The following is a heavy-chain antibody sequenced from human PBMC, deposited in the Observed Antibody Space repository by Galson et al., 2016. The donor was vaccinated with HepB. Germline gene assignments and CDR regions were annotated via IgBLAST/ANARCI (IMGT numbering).Heavy chain of an antibody. Sequence: SETLSLTCAVSGDSISSDHWWSWVRQPPGKGLEWIAEIHHSGSTNYNLSLKSRVTILVDKSKNQFSLRLTPVTAADTAVYSCARRVDFWSGYFDQWGQGTLVTVSS. D-gene: IGHD3-3*01. CDR2: IHHSGST. V-gene: IGHV4-4*02. CDR3: ARRVDFWSGYFDQ. J-gene: IGHJ4*02. CDR1: GDSISSDHW.